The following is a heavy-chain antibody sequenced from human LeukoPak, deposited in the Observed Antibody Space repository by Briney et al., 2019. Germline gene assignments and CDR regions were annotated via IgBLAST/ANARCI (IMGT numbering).Heavy chain of an antibody. J-gene: IGHJ4*02. Sequence: SETLSLTCTVSGGSISSYYWSWIRQPPGKGLEWIGYIYYSGSTNYNPSLKSRVTISVDTSKNQFSLKLSSVTAADTAVYYCARDRPTYHFDYWGQGTLVTVSS. V-gene: IGHV4-59*01. CDR3: ARDRPTYHFDY. CDR2: IYYSGST. CDR1: GGSISSYY.